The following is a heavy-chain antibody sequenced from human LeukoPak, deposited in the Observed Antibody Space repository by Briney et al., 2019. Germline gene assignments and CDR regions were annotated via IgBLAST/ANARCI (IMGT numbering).Heavy chain of an antibody. CDR2: INLSGGST. CDR3: ARAPKPYCSGGSCYPFDY. J-gene: IGHJ4*02. D-gene: IGHD2-15*01. CDR1: GYTFTSYY. Sequence: ASVKVSCKASGYTFTSYYMHWVRQAPAQGLEWMGIINLSGGSTSYAQKFQGRVTMTRDTSTSTVYMELSSLRSEDTAVYYCARAPKPYCSGGSCYPFDYWGQGTLVTVSS. V-gene: IGHV1-46*01.